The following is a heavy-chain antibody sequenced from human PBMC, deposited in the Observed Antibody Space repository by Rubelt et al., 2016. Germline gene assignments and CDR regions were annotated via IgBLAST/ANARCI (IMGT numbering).Heavy chain of an antibody. V-gene: IGHV1-2*02. J-gene: IGHJ4*02. D-gene: IGHD3-16*01. CDR1: GYTFTSYA. Sequence: QVQLVQSGSELKKPGASVKVSCKASGYTFTSYAMNWVRQAPGQGLEWMGWINPDSGGTNYAQKFQGRVTMTRDRSMSTAYMELNRLTSDDTAVYYCARALGEVTPVYWGQGTLVTVSS. CDR3: ARALGEVTPVY. CDR2: INPDSGGT.